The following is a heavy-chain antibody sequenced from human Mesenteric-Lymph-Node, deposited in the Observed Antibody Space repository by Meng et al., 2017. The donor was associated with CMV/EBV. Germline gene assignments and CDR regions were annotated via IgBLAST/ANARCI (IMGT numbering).Heavy chain of an antibody. CDR2: ITNDGTST. V-gene: IGHV3-74*01. CDR3: ARDRHGYNPIDY. J-gene: IGHJ4*02. Sequence: GESLKISCAASGFTFSNYWMHWVRQAPGKGLVWVSRITNDGTSTTYADSVRGRFSISRDNAKNTLYLQMNSLTAADTGVYYCARDRHGYNPIDYWGQGTLVTVSS. CDR1: GFTFSNYW. D-gene: IGHD5-24*01.